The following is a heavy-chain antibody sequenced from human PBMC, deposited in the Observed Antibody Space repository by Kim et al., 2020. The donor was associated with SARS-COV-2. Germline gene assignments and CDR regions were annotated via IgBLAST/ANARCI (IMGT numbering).Heavy chain of an antibody. J-gene: IGHJ3*02. V-gene: IGHV3-64D*06. D-gene: IGHD2-21*01. Sequence: RFTISRDNSKNTLYLQMSSLRAEDTAVYYCVNTAPEDCGGDCYHFGAFDIWGQGTMVTVSS. CDR3: VNTAPEDCGGDCYHFGAFDI.